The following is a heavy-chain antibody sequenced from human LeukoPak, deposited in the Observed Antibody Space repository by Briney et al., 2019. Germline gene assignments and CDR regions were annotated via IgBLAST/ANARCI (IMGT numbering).Heavy chain of an antibody. V-gene: IGHV3-66*01. D-gene: IGHD1-14*01. CDR2: TYSGGST. Sequence: GGSLRLSCAASGFTVSSNYMSWVRQAPGKGLEWFSLTYSGGSTYYAVSVKGRFTISSDNSKTSLYLQMNSLRAEDMAVYYCARSITGRASFDYWGQGTLVTVSS. CDR1: GFTVSSNY. CDR3: ARSITGRASFDY. J-gene: IGHJ4*02.